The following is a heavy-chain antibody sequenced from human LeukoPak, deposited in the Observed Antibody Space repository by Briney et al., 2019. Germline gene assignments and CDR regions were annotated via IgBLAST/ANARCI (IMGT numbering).Heavy chain of an antibody. CDR1: GYSFTIYG. V-gene: IGHV1-18*01. D-gene: IGHD3-10*01. J-gene: IGHJ4*02. Sequence: GASVKVSCKASGYSFTIYGISWVRQAPGQGLEWMGWISAYNGNTNYAQKLQGRVTMTTDTSTSTAYMELRSLRSDDTAVDYCASGGQDGSGNPYFDYWGQGTLVTVSS. CDR2: ISAYNGNT. CDR3: ASGGQDGSGNPYFDY.